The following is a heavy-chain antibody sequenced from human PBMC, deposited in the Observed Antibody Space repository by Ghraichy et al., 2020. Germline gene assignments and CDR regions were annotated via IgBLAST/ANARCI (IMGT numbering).Heavy chain of an antibody. J-gene: IGHJ4*02. CDR1: GFTFINAW. CDR3: TTATVSTLTTGY. D-gene: IGHD4-11*01. V-gene: IGHV3-15*01. Sequence: GESLNISCAASGFTFINAWMNWVRQAPGKGLEWVGRIKSKSDDGTTDYAAPVKGRFTISRDDSKNTLFLQMNSLKTEDTAVYYCTTATVSTLTTGYWGQGTLVTVSS. CDR2: IKSKSDDGTT.